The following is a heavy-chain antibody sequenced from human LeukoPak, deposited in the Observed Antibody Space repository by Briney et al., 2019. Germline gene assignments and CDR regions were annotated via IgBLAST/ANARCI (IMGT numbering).Heavy chain of an antibody. CDR2: ISYDGSNK. J-gene: IGHJ3*02. Sequence: GGSLRLSCAASGFTFSSYGMHWVRQAPGKGLEWVAVISYDGSNKYYADSVKGRFTISGDNSKNTLYLQMNSLRAEDTAVYYCAVLKLGYGDYSFDIWGQGTMVTVSS. D-gene: IGHD4-17*01. CDR3: AVLKLGYGDYSFDI. CDR1: GFTFSSYG. V-gene: IGHV3-30*03.